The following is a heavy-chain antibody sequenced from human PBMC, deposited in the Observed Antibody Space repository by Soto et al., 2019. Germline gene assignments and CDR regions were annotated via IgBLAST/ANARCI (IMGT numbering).Heavy chain of an antibody. D-gene: IGHD3-10*01. Sequence: SETLSLTCTVSGGSISSGGYYWSWIRQHPGKGLEWIGYIYYSGSTYYNPSLKSRVTISVDTSKNQFSLKLSSVTAADTAAYYCARTMVRGVRPWGFDPWGQGTLVTVSS. V-gene: IGHV4-31*03. CDR3: ARTMVRGVRPWGFDP. J-gene: IGHJ5*02. CDR1: GGSISSGGYY. CDR2: IYYSGST.